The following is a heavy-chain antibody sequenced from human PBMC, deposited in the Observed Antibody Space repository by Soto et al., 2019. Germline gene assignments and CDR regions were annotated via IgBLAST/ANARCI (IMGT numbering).Heavy chain of an antibody. CDR1: GASISGYY. V-gene: IGHV4-4*07. Sequence: PSETLSLTCTVSGASISGYYWSWIRKSAGKGLKWIGRIYANGTTDYNPSLKSRVMMSVDTSKKQFSLKLRSVTAADTAVYYCVSDCAKTFRDWYDPWGQGISVTVSS. CDR2: IYANGTT. CDR3: VSDCAKTFRDWYDP. J-gene: IGHJ5*02. D-gene: IGHD2-21*01.